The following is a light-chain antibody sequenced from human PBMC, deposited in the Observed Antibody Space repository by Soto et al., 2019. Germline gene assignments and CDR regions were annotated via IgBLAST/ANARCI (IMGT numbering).Light chain of an antibody. CDR2: GVS. Sequence: QSVLTQPASVSGSPGQSITISCTGTSSDIGGYNYVSWYQQHPGKAPKLMIYGVSDRPSGVSYRFSASKSGNTASLTISGLQAEDEADYYCSSYASSSTWVFGGGTKVTVL. V-gene: IGLV2-14*01. CDR1: SSDIGGYNY. J-gene: IGLJ3*02. CDR3: SSYASSSTWV.